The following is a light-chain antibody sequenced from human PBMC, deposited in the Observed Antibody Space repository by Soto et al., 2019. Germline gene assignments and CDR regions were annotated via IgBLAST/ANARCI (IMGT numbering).Light chain of an antibody. V-gene: IGLV2-14*01. CDR3: SSYTSSSSPYV. Sequence: QSALTQPASVSGSPGQSITISCTGTSSDVGGYNYVSWYQQHPGKAPKLMIYEVSNRPSGVSNRFSGSKSGNTASLTISGRHPDEDAAYYYSSYTSSSSPYVFGAGTKLTVL. J-gene: IGLJ1*01. CDR1: SSDVGGYNY. CDR2: EVS.